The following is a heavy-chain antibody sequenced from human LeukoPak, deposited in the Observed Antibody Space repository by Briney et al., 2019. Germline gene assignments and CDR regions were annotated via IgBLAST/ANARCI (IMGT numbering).Heavy chain of an antibody. CDR3: AKAAGTIFGVVTFDY. J-gene: IGHJ4*02. Sequence: PGGSLRLSCAASGFTFSSYRMNWVRQAPGKGLEWVSSISSSSSYIYYADSVEGRFTISRDNAKNSLYLQMNSLRAEDTAVYYCAKAAGTIFGVVTFDYWGQGTLVTVSS. D-gene: IGHD3-3*01. V-gene: IGHV3-21*04. CDR2: ISSSSSYI. CDR1: GFTFSSYR.